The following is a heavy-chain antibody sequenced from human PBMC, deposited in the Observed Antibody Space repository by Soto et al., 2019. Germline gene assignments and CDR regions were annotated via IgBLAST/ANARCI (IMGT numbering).Heavy chain of an antibody. V-gene: IGHV3-23*01. CDR2: ISGSGGST. Sequence: WGSLRLSCAASGFTFISYAIIFFRHSPFKWLEWVSAISGSGGSTYYADSVKGRFTISRDNSKNTLYLQMNSLRAEDTAVYYCANDAGTYYYDSSGYSDYWGQGTLVTVSS. D-gene: IGHD3-22*01. J-gene: IGHJ4*02. CDR1: GFTFISYA. CDR3: ANDAGTYYYDSSGYSDY.